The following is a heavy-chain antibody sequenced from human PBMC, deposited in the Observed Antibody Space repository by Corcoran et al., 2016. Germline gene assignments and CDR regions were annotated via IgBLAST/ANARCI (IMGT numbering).Heavy chain of an antibody. J-gene: IGHJ6*02. V-gene: IGHV3-33*01. CDR3: AGDRTSYGMDV. CDR1: GFTFSSYG. CDR2: IWYDGSNK. Sequence: QVQLVESGGGVVQPGRSLRLSCAASGFTFSSYGMHWVRQAPGKGLEWVAVIWYDGSNKYYADSVKGRFTISRDNSKNTLYLQMNSLRAEDTAVYYCAGDRTSYGMDVWGQGTTVTVSS.